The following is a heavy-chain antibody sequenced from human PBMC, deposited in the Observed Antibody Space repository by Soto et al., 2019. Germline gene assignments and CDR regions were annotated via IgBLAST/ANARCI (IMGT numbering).Heavy chain of an antibody. CDR2: VNAGDGSA. CDR1: GFTFTLHY. Sequence: QVQLVQSGAEVTEPGASVKVSCKTSGFTFTLHYIHWVRQAPGQGLEWVGMVNAGDGSATYAREFWDKVSMTWDTSTSTVYLDLNSLKSEATAIYYCARERDSFDYWGQGTLVSVSP. J-gene: IGHJ4*02. D-gene: IGHD3-22*01. V-gene: IGHV1-46*01. CDR3: ARERDSFDY.